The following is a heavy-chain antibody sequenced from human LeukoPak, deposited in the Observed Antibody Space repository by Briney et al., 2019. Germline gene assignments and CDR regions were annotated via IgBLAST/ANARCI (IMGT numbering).Heavy chain of an antibody. J-gene: IGHJ4*02. CDR3: ASAGGSSSLVDDY. V-gene: IGHV4-59*12. D-gene: IGHD6-6*01. CDR1: GGSISSAC. CDR2: RSSTGVTA. Sequence: NPSETLSLSCSVSGGSISSACWSWIRKSPGKGLEWIGCRSSTGVTANYNPSLKSRVTISVDTSKNQFSLKLSSVTAADTAVYYCASAGGSSSLVDDYWGQGTLVTVSS.